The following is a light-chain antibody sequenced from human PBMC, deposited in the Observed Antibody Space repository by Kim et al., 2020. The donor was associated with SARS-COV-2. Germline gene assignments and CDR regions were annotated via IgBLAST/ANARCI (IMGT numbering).Light chain of an antibody. Sequence: WSPGERATPSCRASQSIRSNSLAWYQQKPGQAPRLLIYGASSRAIGIPDRFSGSGSGTDFSLTISRLEPEDFAVYYCQQYGGSLYSFGQGTKLEI. V-gene: IGKV3-20*01. J-gene: IGKJ2*03. CDR2: GAS. CDR1: QSIRSNS. CDR3: QQYGGSLYS.